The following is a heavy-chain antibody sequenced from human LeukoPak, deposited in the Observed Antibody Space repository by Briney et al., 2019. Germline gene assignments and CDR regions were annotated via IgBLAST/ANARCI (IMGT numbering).Heavy chain of an antibody. V-gene: IGHV3-21*01. D-gene: IGHD6-19*01. CDR1: GFTFSSYS. J-gene: IGHJ4*02. CDR3: ARPLSSGWRFDY. Sequence: SGGSLRLSCAASGFTFSSYSMNWVRQAPGKGPEWVSSISSGSSYIYYADSVKGRFTISRDNAKNSLYLQMNSLRAEDTAVYYCARPLSSGWRFDYWGQGTLVTVSS. CDR2: ISSGSSYI.